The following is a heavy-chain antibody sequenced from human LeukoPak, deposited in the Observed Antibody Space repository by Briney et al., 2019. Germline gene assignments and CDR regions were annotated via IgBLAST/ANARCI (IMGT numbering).Heavy chain of an antibody. CDR3: ARFRGGSSGWYTNDY. D-gene: IGHD6-19*01. V-gene: IGHV3-11*04. J-gene: IGHJ4*02. Sequence: GGSLRLSCAASGFSFSDYELTWVRQVPGKGLEWISYINERGRTTSYADSVKGRFTISRDNAKNSLYLLMNSLRAEDTAVYYCARFRGGSSGWYTNDYWGQGTLVTVSS. CDR2: INERGRTT. CDR1: GFSFSDYE.